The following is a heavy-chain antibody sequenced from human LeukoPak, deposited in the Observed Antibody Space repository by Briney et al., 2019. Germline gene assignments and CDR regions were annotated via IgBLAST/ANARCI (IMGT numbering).Heavy chain of an antibody. J-gene: IGHJ6*02. CDR2: IYYSGSA. Sequence: SETLSLTCTASGGSISSSSYYWVWIRQPPGKGLEWIGSIYYSGSAYYNPSLKSRVSIAVDTSKNQFSLKLSSVTAADTAVYYCARLTLVTGVEFIYGLDVWGQGTTVTVYS. D-gene: IGHD3-10*01. CDR1: GGSISSSSYY. V-gene: IGHV4-39*01. CDR3: ARLTLVTGVEFIYGLDV.